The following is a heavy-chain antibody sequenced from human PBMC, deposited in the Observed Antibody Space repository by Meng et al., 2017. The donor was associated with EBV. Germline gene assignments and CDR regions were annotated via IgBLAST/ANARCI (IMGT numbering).Heavy chain of an antibody. CDR2: MNPNSGNT. CDR3: ARGRGVYCSGGSCYPGWFDP. V-gene: IGHV1-8*01. D-gene: IGHD2-15*01. Sequence: QVHVGLAGAEVKKPGASVMVSCKASGSPFTSYDINWVRQATGQGLEWMGWMNPNSGNTGYAQKFQGRVTMTRNTSISTAYMELSSLRSEDTAVYYCARGRGVYCSGGSCYPGWFDPWGQGTLVTVSS. CDR1: GSPFTSYD. J-gene: IGHJ5*02.